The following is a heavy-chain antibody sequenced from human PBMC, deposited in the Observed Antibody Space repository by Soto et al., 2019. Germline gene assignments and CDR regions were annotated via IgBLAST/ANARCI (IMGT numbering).Heavy chain of an antibody. Sequence: QVELQESGPGLVKPSQTLSLTCTVSGGSISSGCYYWSWVRQHPGKGLEWIGYIYDSGSTYYNPSLKSRVTISIDASKNQSSLKLTSVTAADTAVYYCASQATGWYPDYWGQGTLVTVSS. CDR1: GGSISSGCYY. CDR3: ASQATGWYPDY. J-gene: IGHJ4*02. V-gene: IGHV4-31*03. CDR2: IYDSGST. D-gene: IGHD6-19*01.